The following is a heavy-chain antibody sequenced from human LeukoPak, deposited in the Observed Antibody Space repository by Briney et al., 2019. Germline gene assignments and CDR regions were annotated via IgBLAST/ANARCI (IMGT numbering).Heavy chain of an antibody. CDR2: IYYSGST. V-gene: IGHV4-59*08. D-gene: IGHD6-13*01. J-gene: IGHJ6*02. CDR3: ARLKTQQLVYYYGMDV. CDR1: GGSISSYY. Sequence: SETLSLTCTVSGGSISSYYWSWIRQPPGKRLEWIGYIYYSGSTNYNPSLKSRVTISVDTSKNQFSLKLSSVTAADTAVYYCARLKTQQLVYYYGMDVWGQGTTVTVSS.